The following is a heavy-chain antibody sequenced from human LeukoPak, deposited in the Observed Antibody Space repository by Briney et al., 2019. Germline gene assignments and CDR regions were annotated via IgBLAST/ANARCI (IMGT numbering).Heavy chain of an antibody. CDR2: IKQDGSEK. V-gene: IGHV3-7*01. J-gene: IGHJ4*02. D-gene: IGHD2-2*01. CDR1: GFTFSSYW. Sequence: GGSLRLSCAASGFTFSSYWMSWVRQAPGKGLEWVANIKQDGSEKYYVDSVKGRFTISRDNAKNSLYLQMNSLRAEDTAVYYCARDVASVPAAMWDYFDYWGQGTLVTVSS. CDR3: ARDVASVPAAMWDYFDY.